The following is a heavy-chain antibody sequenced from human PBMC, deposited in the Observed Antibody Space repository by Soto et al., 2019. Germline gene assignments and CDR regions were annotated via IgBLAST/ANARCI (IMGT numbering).Heavy chain of an antibody. CDR1: GGTFSNNA. J-gene: IGHJ3*02. CDR2: IIPIFSTT. CDR3: AREVAADGTFREDVFDI. Sequence: SVKVSCTAPGGTFSNNAINWVRQAPGQGLEWMGRIIPIFSTTNYAQKFQGRVTMTADESTITAYLELSSLKQDDTAVYYCAREVAADGTFREDVFDIWGQGTLVTVS. D-gene: IGHD6-13*01. V-gene: IGHV1-69*13.